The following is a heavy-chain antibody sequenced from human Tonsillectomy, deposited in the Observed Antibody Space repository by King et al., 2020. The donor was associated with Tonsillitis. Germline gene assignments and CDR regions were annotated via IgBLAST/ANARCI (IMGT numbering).Heavy chain of an antibody. CDR3: ARVGIEWLYYWGGFDY. J-gene: IGHJ4*02. V-gene: IGHV1-18*01. CDR1: GYTFTSYG. D-gene: IGHD3-3*01. CDR2: ISAYNGNT. Sequence: VQLVESGAEVKKPGASVKVSCKASGYTFTSYGISWVRQAPGQGLEWMGWISAYNGNTNYAQKLQGRVTMTTDTSTSTAYMELRSLRADDTAVYYCARVGIEWLYYWGGFDYWGQGTLVTVSS.